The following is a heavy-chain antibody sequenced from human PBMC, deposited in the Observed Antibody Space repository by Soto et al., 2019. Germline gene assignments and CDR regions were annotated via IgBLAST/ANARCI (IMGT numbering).Heavy chain of an antibody. Sequence: PSETLSLTCAVSGGSISGSYYYWGWLRQSPGKVPEWIGSVLYIGFTSYNPSLESRVSVSVGTSKNQFSLKVSGVFAPDTAVYYCATSQKGYNWNYFDHWGQGALVTVSS. V-gene: IGHV4-39*01. D-gene: IGHD1-20*01. CDR1: GGSISGSYYY. CDR2: VLYIGFT. J-gene: IGHJ4*02. CDR3: ATSQKGYNWNYFDH.